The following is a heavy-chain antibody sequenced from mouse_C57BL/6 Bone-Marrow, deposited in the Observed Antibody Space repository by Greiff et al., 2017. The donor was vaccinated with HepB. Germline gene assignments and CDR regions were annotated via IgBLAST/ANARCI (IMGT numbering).Heavy chain of an antibody. V-gene: IGHV1-81*01. CDR1: GYTFTSYG. Sequence: LVESGAELARPGASVKLSCKASGYTFTSYGISWVKQRTGQGLEWIGEIYPRSGNTYYNEKFKGKATLTADKSSSTAYMELRSLTSEDSAVYFCARPITTVVATRAYWGQGTLVTVSA. J-gene: IGHJ3*01. CDR2: IYPRSGNT. D-gene: IGHD1-1*01. CDR3: ARPITTVVATRAY.